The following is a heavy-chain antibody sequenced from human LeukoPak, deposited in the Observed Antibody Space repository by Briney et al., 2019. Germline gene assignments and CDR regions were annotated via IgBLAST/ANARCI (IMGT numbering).Heavy chain of an antibody. CDR2: IYYSGST. V-gene: IGHV4-59*01. Sequence: SETLSLTCTVSGGSISSYYWSWIRQPPGKGPEWIGYIYYSGSTNYNPSLKSRVTISVDTSKNQFSLKLSSVTAADTAVYYCARVGVAGTFDYWGQGTLVTVSS. CDR3: ARVGVAGTFDY. CDR1: GGSISSYY. D-gene: IGHD6-19*01. J-gene: IGHJ4*02.